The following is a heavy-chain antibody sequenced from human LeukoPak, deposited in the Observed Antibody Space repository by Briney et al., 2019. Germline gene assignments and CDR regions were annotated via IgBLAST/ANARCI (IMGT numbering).Heavy chain of an antibody. V-gene: IGHV4-34*01. J-gene: IGHJ3*02. D-gene: IGHD3-3*01. CDR2: INHSGST. CDR1: GGSFSGYY. Sequence: SETLSLTCAVYGGSFSGYYWSWIRQPPGKGLEWIGEINHSGSTNYNPSLKSRVTISVDTSKNQFSLKLSSVTAADTAVYYCASTPLRFLEWSPGRGSPFDIWGQGTMVTVSS. CDR3: ASTPLRFLEWSPGRGSPFDI.